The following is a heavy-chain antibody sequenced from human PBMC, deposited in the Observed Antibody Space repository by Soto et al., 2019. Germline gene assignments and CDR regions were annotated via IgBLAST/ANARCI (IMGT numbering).Heavy chain of an antibody. CDR3: VKERADFVTVPHATSGMDV. D-gene: IGHD3-3*01. Sequence: SLRLSCTASGFTFNKFGMHWVRQTPGKGLEWVAAVSYDGNHDFYADSVRGRLIISRDNSKNTLYLQLNTLKPDDTAVYYCVKERADFVTVPHATSGMDVWGPGTTVTVSS. CDR1: GFTFNKFG. CDR2: VSYDGNHD. V-gene: IGHV3-30*18. J-gene: IGHJ6*02.